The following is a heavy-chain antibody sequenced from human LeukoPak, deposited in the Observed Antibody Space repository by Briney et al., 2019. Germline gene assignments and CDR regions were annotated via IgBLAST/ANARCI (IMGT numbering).Heavy chain of an antibody. V-gene: IGHV1-69*05. J-gene: IGHJ5*02. CDR1: GGTFSSYA. D-gene: IGHD6-19*01. CDR2: IIPIFGTA. CDR3: ARRRLAVAGNSWFDP. Sequence: SVKVSCKASGGTFSSYAISWVRQAPGQGLGWMGGIIPIFGTANYAQKFQGRVTITTDESTSTAYMELSSLRSEDTAVYYCARRRLAVAGNSWFDPWGQGTLVTVSS.